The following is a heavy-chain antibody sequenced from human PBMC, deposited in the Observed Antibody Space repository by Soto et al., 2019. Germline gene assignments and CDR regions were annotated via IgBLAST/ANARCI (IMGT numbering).Heavy chain of an antibody. V-gene: IGHV4-61*01. CDR2: IYHSGRV. CDR1: GGSVSGSVSSGSYY. D-gene: IGHD6-25*01. CDR3: ARDRLAADAAEVAFDF. J-gene: IGHJ3*01. Sequence: SETLSLTCTVSGGSVSGSVSSGSYYWTWIRQSPGKGLEWIAYIYHSGRVIYNPSLKSRVTISVDASKNQFSLKLTSVTAADTAVYYCARDRLAADAAEVAFDFWGRGTMVTVSS.